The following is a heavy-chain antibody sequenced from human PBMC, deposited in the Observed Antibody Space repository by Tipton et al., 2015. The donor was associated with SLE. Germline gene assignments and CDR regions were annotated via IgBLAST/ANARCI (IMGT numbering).Heavy chain of an antibody. CDR2: INHSGST. CDR1: GYSISSGYY. CDR3: AREPYYYGSGNDI. D-gene: IGHD3-10*01. J-gene: IGHJ3*02. Sequence: TLSLTCAVSGYSISSGYYWSWIRQPPGKGLEWIGEINHSGSTNYNPSLKSRVTISVDTSKNQFSLKLSSVTAADTAVYYCAREPYYYGSGNDIWGQGTMVTVSS. V-gene: IGHV4-38-2*02.